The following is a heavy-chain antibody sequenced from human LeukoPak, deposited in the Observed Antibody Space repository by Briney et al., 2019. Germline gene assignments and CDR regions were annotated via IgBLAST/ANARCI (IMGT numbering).Heavy chain of an antibody. CDR2: IYPGDSDT. J-gene: IGHJ3*02. V-gene: IGHV5-51*01. CDR1: GYRFTSYW. Sequence: GGPLQISCKGSGYRFTSYWIGWARHLHGKGLEWMGKIYPGDSDTRYSPSFQGQVTISADKSISTAYLQWSSLKASDTAVYDWARIVVVPAAHDAFDIWGQGTMVTVSS. D-gene: IGHD2-2*01. CDR3: ARIVVVPAAHDAFDI.